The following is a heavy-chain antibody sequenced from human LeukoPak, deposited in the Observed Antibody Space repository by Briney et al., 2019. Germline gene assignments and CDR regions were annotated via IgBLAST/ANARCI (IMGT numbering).Heavy chain of an antibody. D-gene: IGHD4-17*01. CDR1: GFTVSSNY. CDR3: ASQTTVRYYFDY. CDR2: IYSGGST. V-gene: IGHV3-53*01. J-gene: IGHJ4*02. Sequence: GGSLRLSCAASGFTVSSNYMSWVRQAPGKGLEWVSVIYSGGSTYYADSVKGRFTISRDNSKNTLYLQLNSLRGEDTAVYYCASQTTVRYYFDYWGQGTLVTVSS.